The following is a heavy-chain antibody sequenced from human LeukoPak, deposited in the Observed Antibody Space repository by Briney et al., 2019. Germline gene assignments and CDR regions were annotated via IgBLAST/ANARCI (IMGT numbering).Heavy chain of an antibody. Sequence: GGSLRLSCAASGFTFSTYSMNWVRQAPGKGLEWVSSIISTSSYVYYADSVKGRFSISRDNAKTSLYLQMNSPRAEDTAVYYCARDPSGRGLNDYWGQGTLVTVSS. CDR3: ARDPSGRGLNDY. CDR2: IISTSSYV. D-gene: IGHD2-15*01. J-gene: IGHJ4*02. V-gene: IGHV3-21*01. CDR1: GFTFSTYS.